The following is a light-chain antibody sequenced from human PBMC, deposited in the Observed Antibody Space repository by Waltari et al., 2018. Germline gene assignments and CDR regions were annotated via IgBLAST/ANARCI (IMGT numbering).Light chain of an antibody. CDR2: SAS. CDR1: QSVSSY. V-gene: IGKV3-11*01. J-gene: IGKJ3*01. Sequence: IILTQSPATLSLSPGERATLSCRASQSVSSYLAWYQQKPGQAPRLLIHSASSRATGIPDRFSVSGSGTEFTLTISSLEPEDVGVYHCYQHSSGYTFGPGTKLDIK. CDR3: YQHSSGYT.